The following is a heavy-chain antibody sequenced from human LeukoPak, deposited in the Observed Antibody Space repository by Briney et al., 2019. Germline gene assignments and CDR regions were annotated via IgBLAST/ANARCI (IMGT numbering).Heavy chain of an antibody. CDR3: ASSYGSALDL. CDR1: GFTVSSNY. Sequence: PGGSLRLSCAASGFTVSSNYMSWVRQAPGKGLEWVANIKQDGSEKVYVDSVKGRFTISTDNAKNSLYLQMDSLRAEDTAVYYCASSYGSALDLWGQGTMVSVSS. J-gene: IGHJ3*01. V-gene: IGHV3-7*01. D-gene: IGHD3-16*01. CDR2: IKQDGSEK.